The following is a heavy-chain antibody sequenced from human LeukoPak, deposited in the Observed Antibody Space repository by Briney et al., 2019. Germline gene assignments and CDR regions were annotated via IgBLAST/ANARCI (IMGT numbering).Heavy chain of an antibody. V-gene: IGHV1-2*02. Sequence: ASVKVSCRASGYTFTAYYMHWVRQAPGQGLEWMGWINPNSGGTNYAQKFQGRVTMTRDTSISTVYMELSRLRSDDTAVYYCARDSDCTSGSCFEYFQHWGQGTLLSVSS. CDR1: GYTFTAYY. D-gene: IGHD2-15*01. J-gene: IGHJ1*01. CDR2: INPNSGGT. CDR3: ARDSDCTSGSCFEYFQH.